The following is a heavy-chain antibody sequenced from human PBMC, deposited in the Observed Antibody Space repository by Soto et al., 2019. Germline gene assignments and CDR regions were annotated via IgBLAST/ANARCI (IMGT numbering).Heavy chain of an antibody. Sequence: EVQLVESGGGLVQPGGSLRLSCAASGFTFSSYWMHWVRQAPGKGLVWVSRINSDGSSTSHADSVKGRFTISRDNXXNPRYMQRNRLRAEDTAVYYCARGPHSSGWYYFDYWGQGTLVTVSS. J-gene: IGHJ4*02. V-gene: IGHV3-74*01. CDR3: ARGPHSSGWYYFDY. CDR2: INSDGSST. D-gene: IGHD6-19*01. CDR1: GFTFSSYW.